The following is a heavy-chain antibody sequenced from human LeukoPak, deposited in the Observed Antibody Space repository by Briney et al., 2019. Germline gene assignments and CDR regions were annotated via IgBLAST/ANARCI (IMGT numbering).Heavy chain of an antibody. Sequence: GGSLRLSCAASGFTFSSYSMNWVRQAPGKGLEWVSSISSSSSYIYYADSVKGRFTISRDNAKNSLYLQMNSLRAEDTAVYYCAKAFYDFWSGQDYWGQGTLVTVSS. CDR3: AKAFYDFWSGQDY. CDR1: GFTFSSYS. CDR2: ISSSSSYI. V-gene: IGHV3-21*01. D-gene: IGHD3-3*01. J-gene: IGHJ4*02.